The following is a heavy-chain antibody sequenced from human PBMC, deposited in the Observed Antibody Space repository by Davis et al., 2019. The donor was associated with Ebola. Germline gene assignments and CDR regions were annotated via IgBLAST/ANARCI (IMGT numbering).Heavy chain of an antibody. CDR1: GGTFSTYA. CDR2: IIPVLGIT. CDR3: ARLGTPYSSYDHLDY. D-gene: IGHD5-12*01. J-gene: IGHJ4*02. V-gene: IGHV1-69*10. Sequence: SVKVSCKASGGTFSTYAINWVRQAPGHGLEWVGGIIPVLGITTSAQEFQGRVTITADESTSTACMELSSLRSEDTAVYYCARLGTPYSSYDHLDYWGQGTLVTVSS.